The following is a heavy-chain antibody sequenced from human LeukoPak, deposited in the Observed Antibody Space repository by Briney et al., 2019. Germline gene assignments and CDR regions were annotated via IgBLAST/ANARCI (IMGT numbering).Heavy chain of an antibody. CDR3: ARHGSGHDY. Sequence: SETLSLTCAVYGGSFSGYYWSWIRQPPGKGLEWIGVINHSGSTNYNPSLKSRVTISVDTSKNQFSLKLSSVTAADTAVYYCARHGSGHDYWGQGTLVTVSS. D-gene: IGHD3-10*01. V-gene: IGHV4-34*01. CDR2: INHSGST. CDR1: GGSFSGYY. J-gene: IGHJ4*02.